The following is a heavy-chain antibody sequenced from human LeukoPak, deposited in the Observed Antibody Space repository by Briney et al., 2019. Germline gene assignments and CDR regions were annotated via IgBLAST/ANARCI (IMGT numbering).Heavy chain of an antibody. Sequence: PSETLSLTCAVYGGSFSGYYWSWIRQPPGKGLEWIGEINHSGSTNYNPSLKSRVTISVDTSKNQFSLKLSSVTAADTAVYYCARIAAAGFDYWGQGTLVTVSS. CDR3: ARIAAAGFDY. CDR2: INHSGST. D-gene: IGHD6-13*01. J-gene: IGHJ4*02. CDR1: GGSFSGYY. V-gene: IGHV4-34*01.